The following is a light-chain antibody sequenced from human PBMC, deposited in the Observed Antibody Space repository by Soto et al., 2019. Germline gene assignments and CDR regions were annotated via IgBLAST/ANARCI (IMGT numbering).Light chain of an antibody. V-gene: IGKV3-20*01. J-gene: IGKJ4*01. Sequence: EIVLTQSPDILSLSPGERATLSCRASQSVRTDYLTWYQQRRGQAPRLLIYGAFNRAAGIPERFSDSGSGTDFTLTISRLEPEDFAVYYCQHYDTSLTFGGGAMVEIK. CDR1: QSVRTDY. CDR2: GAF. CDR3: QHYDTSLT.